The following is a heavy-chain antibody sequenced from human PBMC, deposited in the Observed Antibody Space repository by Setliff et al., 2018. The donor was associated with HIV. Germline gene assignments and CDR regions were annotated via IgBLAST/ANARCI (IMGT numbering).Heavy chain of an antibody. J-gene: IGHJ4*02. CDR1: GFSFSTYG. CDR2: ISYDGSGK. D-gene: IGHD5-12*01. CDR3: ARSAHDSETGY. Sequence: GGSLRLSCEGSGFSFSTYGMHWVRQAPGKGLEWLASISYDGSGKYYADSVEDRFTISRDNSKTTLFLQMNSLRGEDTAIYYCARSAHDSETGYWGQGTLVTASS. V-gene: IGHV3-30*03.